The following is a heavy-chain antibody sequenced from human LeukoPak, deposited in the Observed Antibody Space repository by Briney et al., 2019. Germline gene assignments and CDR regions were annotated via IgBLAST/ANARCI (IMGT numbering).Heavy chain of an antibody. V-gene: IGHV3-23*01. Sequence: PGGSLRLSCAASGFTFSSYAMSWVRQAPGKGLEWVSAISGSGDGTFYADSVKGRFTISRDNSKNTLYLQMNSLRAEDTAVYYCARVKIAAAGTRPYYYGMDVWGQGTTVTVSS. CDR1: GFTFSSYA. J-gene: IGHJ6*02. CDR2: ISGSGDGT. CDR3: ARVKIAAAGTRPYYYGMDV. D-gene: IGHD6-13*01.